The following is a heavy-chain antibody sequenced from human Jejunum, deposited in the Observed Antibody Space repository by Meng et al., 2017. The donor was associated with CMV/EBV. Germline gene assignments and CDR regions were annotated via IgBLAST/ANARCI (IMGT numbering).Heavy chain of an antibody. Sequence: KASGYTFTGYYMHWVRQAPGQVLELMGWINPNSGGTNYAQKFQGRVTMTRDTSITTAYMDLSRLTSDDTAVYYCARSIRPGVGWFDPWGQGTLVTVSS. CDR1: GYTFTGYY. CDR3: ARSIRPGVGWFDP. V-gene: IGHV1-2*02. CDR2: INPNSGGT. J-gene: IGHJ5*02. D-gene: IGHD7-27*01.